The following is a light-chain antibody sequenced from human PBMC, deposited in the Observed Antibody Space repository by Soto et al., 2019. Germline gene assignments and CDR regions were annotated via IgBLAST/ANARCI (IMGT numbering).Light chain of an antibody. Sequence: QSALTQPASVSGSPGQSITISCTGSSSDIRVYNYVSWYQQHPGKAPKLLISEVTNRPSGVSNRFSGSKSGNTASLTISGLQAEDEADYYCSSYTTNITPVVFGGGTKLTVL. CDR2: EVT. V-gene: IGLV2-14*01. J-gene: IGLJ2*01. CDR1: SSDIRVYNY. CDR3: SSYTTNITPVV.